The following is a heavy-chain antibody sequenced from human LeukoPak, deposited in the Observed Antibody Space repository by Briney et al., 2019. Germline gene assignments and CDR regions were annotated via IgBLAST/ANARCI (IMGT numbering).Heavy chain of an antibody. CDR3: ARQDGSSTSCYDY. V-gene: IGHV4-39*01. CDR1: GGSISNYY. D-gene: IGHD2-2*01. J-gene: IGHJ4*02. Sequence: SETLSLTCNVSGGSISNYYWSWIRQPPGKGLEWIGSIYYSGSTYYNPSLKSRVTISVDTSKNQFSLKLSSVTAADTAVYYCARQDGSSTSCYDYWGQGTLVTVSS. CDR2: IYYSGST.